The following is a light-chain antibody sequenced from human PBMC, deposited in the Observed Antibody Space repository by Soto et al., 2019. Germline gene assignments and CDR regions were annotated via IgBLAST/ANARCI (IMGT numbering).Light chain of an antibody. J-gene: IGKJ4*01. V-gene: IGKV3-15*01. CDR1: QTVYNN. Sequence: EIVMTQSPATLSVSPGEGATLSCKASQTVYNNLAWYQQRPGQPPRLLIYDASTRATGISARFSGSGYGTDFTLTISSLQAEDFAVYFCQQGKNCPLTFGGGTKVQIK. CDR2: DAS. CDR3: QQGKNCPLT.